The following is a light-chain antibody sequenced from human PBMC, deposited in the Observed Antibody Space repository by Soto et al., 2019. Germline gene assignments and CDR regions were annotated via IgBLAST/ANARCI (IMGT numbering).Light chain of an antibody. Sequence: EIVMTQSPATLSVSPGERATLSWSASQSVSSKLAWYQQKPGQAPRLLIYGASSRATGIPDRFSGSGSGTDFTLKISRVEAEDVGVYYCMQGTHWPRTFGQGTKVDIK. J-gene: IGKJ1*01. CDR2: GAS. CDR1: QSVSSK. V-gene: IGKV3D-15*01. CDR3: MQGTHWPRT.